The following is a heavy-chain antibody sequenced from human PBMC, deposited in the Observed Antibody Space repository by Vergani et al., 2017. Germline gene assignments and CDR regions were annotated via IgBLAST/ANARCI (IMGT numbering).Heavy chain of an antibody. D-gene: IGHD3-10*01. CDR2: MYHSGST. J-gene: IGHJ5*02. Sequence: QVRLQESGPGLVKPSETLSLPCSVSGGSMSGYYWSWIRQPPGKELEWIGYMYHSGSTNYNPSLETRVTISGDTSKNQFSLKLNSVPAADTAVYYCGRVADFYGLGSRLLDLWGQGILVTVSS. V-gene: IGHV4-59*01. CDR3: GRVADFYGLGSRLLDL. CDR1: GGSMSGYY.